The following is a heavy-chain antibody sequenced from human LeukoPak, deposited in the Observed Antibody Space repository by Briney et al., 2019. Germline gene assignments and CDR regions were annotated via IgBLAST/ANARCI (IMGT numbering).Heavy chain of an antibody. D-gene: IGHD5-18*01. CDR3: ARVSAMTWGWYMDV. Sequence: GASVKVSCKASGYAFTSYYIHWVRQAPGQGLEWVGIISPSGGNTGYAQKFQGRVTMTRDTSTSTVYMELSSLRSEDTAVYYCARVSAMTWGWYMDVWGKGTTVTVSS. V-gene: IGHV1-46*01. CDR1: GYAFTSYY. J-gene: IGHJ6*03. CDR2: ISPSGGNT.